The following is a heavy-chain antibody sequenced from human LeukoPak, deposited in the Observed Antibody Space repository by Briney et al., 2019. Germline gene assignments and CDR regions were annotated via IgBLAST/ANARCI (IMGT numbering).Heavy chain of an antibody. Sequence: SETLSLTCTVSGGSISSSHYYWGWIRQPPGKGLEWIGSIYYSGTTYYNPSLESRVTISDDTSKHRFSLMLTSVTAADTAVYYCARQSSDYYYYYIDVWGEGTTVIVSS. CDR1: GGSISSSHYY. V-gene: IGHV4-39*01. J-gene: IGHJ6*03. CDR3: ARQSSDYYYYYIDV. CDR2: IYYSGTT.